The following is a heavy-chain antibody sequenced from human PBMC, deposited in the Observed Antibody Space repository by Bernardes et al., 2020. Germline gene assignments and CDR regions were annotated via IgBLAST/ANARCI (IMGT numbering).Heavy chain of an antibody. CDR2: ITHSGSA. J-gene: IGHJ2*01. V-gene: IGHV4-34*01. D-gene: IGHD2-15*01. Sequence: SETLSLTCAVYGGSFGHYYLNWIRHPPGNLPRSLGEITHSGSANYNPSLKSRVTLSVDTSKNQFSLKVNSVTAADTAVYFCASGGSPSESGWYFNRWGSGTLITV. CDR1: GGSFGHYY. CDR3: ASGGSPSESGWYFNR.